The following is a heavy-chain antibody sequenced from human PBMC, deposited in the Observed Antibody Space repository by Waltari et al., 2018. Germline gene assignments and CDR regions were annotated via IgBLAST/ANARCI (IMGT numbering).Heavy chain of an antibody. Sequence: QVQLQQWGAGLLKPSETLSLTCAVYGGSFSGYYWSWIRQPPWNVRQWMWEINHSGSTNYNPSLKSRVTISVDTSKNQFSRKLSSVTAADTAVYYCARRGVGVVVVAALDYWGQVTLVTVSS. D-gene: IGHD2-15*01. CDR2: INHSGST. V-gene: IGHV4-34*01. CDR3: ARRGVGVVVVAALDY. J-gene: IGHJ4*02. CDR1: GGSFSGYY.